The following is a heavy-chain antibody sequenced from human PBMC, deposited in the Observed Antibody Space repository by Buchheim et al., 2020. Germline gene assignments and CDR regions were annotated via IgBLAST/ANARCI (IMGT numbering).Heavy chain of an antibody. V-gene: IGHV4-34*01. D-gene: IGHD6-19*01. Sequence: QVQLQQWGAGLLKPSETLSLTCAVYGGSFSGYYWSWIRQPPGKGLEWIGEINHSGSTNYNPSLKSRVNISVDTSKNQFSLKLSSVTAADTAVYYCAKGRYSSGWYVYYGMDVWGQGTT. CDR3: AKGRYSSGWYVYYGMDV. CDR1: GGSFSGYY. J-gene: IGHJ6*02. CDR2: INHSGST.